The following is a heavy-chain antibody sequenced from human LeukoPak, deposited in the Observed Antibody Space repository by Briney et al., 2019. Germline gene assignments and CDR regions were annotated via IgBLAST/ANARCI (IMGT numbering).Heavy chain of an antibody. V-gene: IGHV4-34*01. CDR3: ARGHGDYGAGY. J-gene: IGHJ4*02. CDR1: GGSFSGYY. Sequence: SETLSLTCAVYGGSFSGYYWSWIRQPPGKGLEWIGEINHSGSTNYNPSLKSRVTISVDTSKNQFSLKLSSVTAADTAVYYCARGHGDYGAGYWGQGTLVTVSS. CDR2: INHSGST. D-gene: IGHD4-17*01.